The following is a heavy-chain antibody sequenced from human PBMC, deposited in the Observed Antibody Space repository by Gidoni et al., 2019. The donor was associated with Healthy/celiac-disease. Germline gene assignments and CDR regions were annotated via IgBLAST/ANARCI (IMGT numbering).Heavy chain of an antibody. D-gene: IGHD3-10*01. Sequence: QVQLVQSRAEVKKPGASVKVSCQASGYPFTSYDINWVRQATGQGLEWMGWMNPNSGNTGYAQKFQGRVTMTRNTSISTAYMELSSLRSEDTAVYYCARGKRGSSRGPQYYYYYYGMDVWGQGTTVTVSS. J-gene: IGHJ6*02. V-gene: IGHV1-8*01. CDR1: GYPFTSYD. CDR3: ARGKRGSSRGPQYYYYYYGMDV. CDR2: MNPNSGNT.